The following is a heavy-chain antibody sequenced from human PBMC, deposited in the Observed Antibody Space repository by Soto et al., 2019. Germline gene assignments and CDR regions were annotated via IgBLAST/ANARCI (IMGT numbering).Heavy chain of an antibody. CDR1: GLTFRNYW. CDR3: ARGGLEPFEY. Sequence: GGSLRLSCAASGLTFRNYWMHWVRQAPGKGLVWVSRINEYGDRINYADSVKGRFTISRDDATSELFLQMNNLRPEDTAVYYCARGGLEPFEYLGQGALVTVSS. V-gene: IGHV3-74*01. CDR2: INEYGDRI. J-gene: IGHJ4*02. D-gene: IGHD1-1*01.